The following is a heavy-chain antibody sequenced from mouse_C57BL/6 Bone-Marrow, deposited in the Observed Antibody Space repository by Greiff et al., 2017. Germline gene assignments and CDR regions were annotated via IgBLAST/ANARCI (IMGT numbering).Heavy chain of an antibody. D-gene: IGHD2-12*01. Sequence: QVQLKQSGPGLVQPSQSLSITCTVSGFSLTSYGVHWVRQPPGKGLEWLGVIWSGGSTDYKAAFISRLSISKDNSKSQVFFRMNSLQADDTAIYYCAKRRRYYIFACWGRGTLVTVSA. CDR3: AKRRRYYIFAC. CDR1: GFSLTSYG. CDR2: IWSGGST. V-gene: IGHV2-4*01. J-gene: IGHJ3*01.